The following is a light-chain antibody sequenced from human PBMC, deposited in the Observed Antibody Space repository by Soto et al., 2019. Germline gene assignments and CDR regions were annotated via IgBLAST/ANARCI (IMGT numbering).Light chain of an antibody. V-gene: IGKV1-17*03. CDR3: LQHNSYPLT. Sequence: DIQMTQSPSAMSASVGERVTISCRASHNINYYLAWFQQKPGKVPKRLIYSASSLLSGVPSRFSGSGSGTEFTHTITGLQPEDTAIYYCLQHNSYPLTFGGGTKVEIK. CDR2: SAS. J-gene: IGKJ4*01. CDR1: HNINYY.